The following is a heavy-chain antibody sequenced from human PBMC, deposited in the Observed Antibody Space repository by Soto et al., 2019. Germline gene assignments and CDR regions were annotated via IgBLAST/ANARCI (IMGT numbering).Heavy chain of an antibody. D-gene: IGHD3-22*01. CDR3: ARGGLYYDSRGYFDY. J-gene: IGHJ4*02. CDR1: GYTFTTYY. Sequence: ASVKVSCKASGYTFTTYYIHWVRQAPGQGLEWMGVINPSGGSTSYAQNFQGRVTMTRDTSASTVYMELSSLRSEDTAVYYCARGGLYYDSRGYFDYWGQGTLVTVSS. CDR2: INPSGGST. V-gene: IGHV1-46*01.